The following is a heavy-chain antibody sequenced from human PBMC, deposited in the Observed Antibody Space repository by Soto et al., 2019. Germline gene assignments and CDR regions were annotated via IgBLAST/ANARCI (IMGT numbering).Heavy chain of an antibody. CDR1: GGTFSSYA. V-gene: IGHV1-69*01. D-gene: IGHD3-22*01. CDR2: IIPIFGTA. CDR3: ARERSSLVTYYYDSSGLFDY. Sequence: QVQLVQSGAEVKKPGSSVKVSCKASGGTFSSYAISWVRQAPGQGLEWMGGIIPIFGTANYAQKFQGRVTITADESTSTAYMELSSLRSEDTAVYYCARERSSLVTYYYDSSGLFDYWGQGTLVTVSS. J-gene: IGHJ4*02.